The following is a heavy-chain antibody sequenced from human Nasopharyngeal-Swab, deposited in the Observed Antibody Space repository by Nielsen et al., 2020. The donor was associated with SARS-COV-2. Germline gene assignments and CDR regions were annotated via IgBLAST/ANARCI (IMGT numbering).Heavy chain of an antibody. CDR2: ISYDGSNK. CDR3: AIETRYCSGGSCSTRGMDV. D-gene: IGHD2-15*01. J-gene: IGHJ6*02. Sequence: GESLKISCAASGFTFSSSAMHWVRQAPGKGLEWVAVISYDGSNKYYADSVKGRFTISRDNSKNTLYLQMNSLRAEDTAVYYCAIETRYCSGGSCSTRGMDVWGQGTTVTVSS. V-gene: IGHV3-30*04. CDR1: GFTFSSSA.